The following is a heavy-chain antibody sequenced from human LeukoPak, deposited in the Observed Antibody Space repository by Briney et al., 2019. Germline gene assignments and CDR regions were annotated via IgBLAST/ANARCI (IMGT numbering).Heavy chain of an antibody. D-gene: IGHD2-21*01. V-gene: IGHV1-18*01. J-gene: IGHJ5*02. CDR2: ISAYNGNT. CDR1: GYTFTSYG. CDR3: ARFYCGGDCYPNWFDP. Sequence: ASVKVSCKASGYTFTSYGISWVRQAPGQGLEWMGWISAYNGNTNYAQKLQGRVTMTTDTSTSTAYMELRSLRSDDTAVYYCARFYCGGDCYPNWFDPWGQGTLVTVSS.